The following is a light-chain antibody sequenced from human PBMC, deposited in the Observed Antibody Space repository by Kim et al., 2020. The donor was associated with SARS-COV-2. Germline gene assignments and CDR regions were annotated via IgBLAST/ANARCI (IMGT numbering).Light chain of an antibody. V-gene: IGLV2-11*01. J-gene: IGLJ1*01. Sequence: QSALPQPRSMSGAPGQSVTISCTGTNSDHVSWYQQHPGKAPKFLIYDVNKRPSGVPDRFSGSKSGSTASLTISGLQADDEADYFCCSYAGSYTYVFG. CDR2: DVN. CDR1: NSDH. CDR3: CSYAGSYTYV.